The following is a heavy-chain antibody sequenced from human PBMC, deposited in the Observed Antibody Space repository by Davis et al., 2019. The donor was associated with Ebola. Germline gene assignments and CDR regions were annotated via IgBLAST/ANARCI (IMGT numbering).Heavy chain of an antibody. J-gene: IGHJ3*01. CDR3: ARPHTSGWGDPFDV. Sequence: MPSETLSLTCTVSGGSITGSDYFWGWIRQPPERELEWIGSTYYSGTTFYNPSLKSRLTMFVDTSKNEFSLKMSSVTAADTAVYYCARPHTSGWGDPFDVWGQGTMVIVSS. D-gene: IGHD6-19*01. CDR2: TYYSGTT. CDR1: GGSITGSDYF. V-gene: IGHV4-39*01.